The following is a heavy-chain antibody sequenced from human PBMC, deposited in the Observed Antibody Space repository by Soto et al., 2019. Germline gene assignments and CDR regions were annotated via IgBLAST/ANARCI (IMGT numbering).Heavy chain of an antibody. CDR2: TYYRSKWYN. V-gene: IGHV6-1*01. J-gene: IGHJ6*03. D-gene: IGHD5-12*01. CDR3: ARSSRYPWYSGYHYYYYYMDV. CDR1: GDSVSSNSAA. Sequence: QVQLQQSGPGLVKPSQTLSLTCAISGDSVSSNSAAWNWIRQSPSRGLEWLGRTYYRSKWYNDYSEYVKSRITINPATSNNQFSLQLNSVTPEDTAVYYCARSSRYPWYSGYHYYYYYMDVWGKGTTVTVSS.